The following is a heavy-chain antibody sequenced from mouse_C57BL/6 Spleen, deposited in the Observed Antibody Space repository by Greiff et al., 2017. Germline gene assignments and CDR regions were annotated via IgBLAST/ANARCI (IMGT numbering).Heavy chain of an antibody. Sequence: VQLQQSGAELVKPGASVKISCKASGYAFSSYWMNWVKQRPGKGLEWIGQIYPGDGDTNYNVKFKGKATLTAAKSSSTAYMQLSSLTSEDSAVYFCARENSNYVMDYWGQGTSVTVSS. CDR1: GYAFSSYW. V-gene: IGHV1-80*01. CDR2: IYPGDGDT. J-gene: IGHJ4*01. CDR3: ARENSNYVMDY. D-gene: IGHD2-5*01.